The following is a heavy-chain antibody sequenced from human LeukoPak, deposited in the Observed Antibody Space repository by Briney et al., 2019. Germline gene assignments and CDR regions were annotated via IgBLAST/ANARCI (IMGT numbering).Heavy chain of an antibody. V-gene: IGHV4-59*12. D-gene: IGHD3-22*01. CDR3: ARDSGITMIRDPASAFDY. Sequence: SETLSLTCTVSGGSISSYYWSWIRQPPGKGLEWIGFIYYSGSTNYNPSLKSRVTISVDTPKNQFFLKLSSVTAADTAVYYCARDSGITMIRDPASAFDYWGQGTLVTVSS. CDR2: IYYSGST. J-gene: IGHJ4*02. CDR1: GGSISSYY.